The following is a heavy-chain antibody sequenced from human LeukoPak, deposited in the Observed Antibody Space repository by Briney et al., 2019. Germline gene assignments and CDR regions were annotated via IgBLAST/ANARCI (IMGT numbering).Heavy chain of an antibody. CDR2: IYDSGST. V-gene: IGHV4-30-4*01. J-gene: IGHJ3*02. Sequence: SETLSLTCTVSGASIRSGDYYWSWIRQPPGKGLEWIGYIYDSGSTYYNPSLKSRITISVGTSENRFSLKLSSVTATDTAVYYCARDCSGGSCYGAFDIWGQGTMVTVSS. D-gene: IGHD2-15*01. CDR1: GASIRSGDYY. CDR3: ARDCSGGSCYGAFDI.